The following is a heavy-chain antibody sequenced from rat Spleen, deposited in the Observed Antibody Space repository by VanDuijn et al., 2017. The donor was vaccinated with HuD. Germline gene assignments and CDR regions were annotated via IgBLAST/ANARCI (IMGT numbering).Heavy chain of an antibody. D-gene: IGHD5-1*01. CDR2: ISYDGGST. CDR1: GFTFNNYW. CDR3: TTRDAGTSRY. Sequence: EVQLVESGGGLVQPGRSLKLSCVASGFTFNNYWMTWIRQAPGKGLEWVASISYDGGSTYYRDSVKGRFTISRDNAKSSLYRQMDSLRSEDTATYYCTTRDAGTSRYWGQGVMVTVSS. J-gene: IGHJ2*01. V-gene: IGHV5-31*01.